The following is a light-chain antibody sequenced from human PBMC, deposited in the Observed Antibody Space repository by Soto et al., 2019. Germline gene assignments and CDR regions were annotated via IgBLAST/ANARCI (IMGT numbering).Light chain of an antibody. CDR1: SSEVGSYNL. J-gene: IGLJ2*01. Sequence: QSALTQPASVSGSPGQSITISCTGTSSEVGSYNLVSWYQQHPGKAPKLMIYEGSKRPSGVSYRFSGSKSGNTASLTISGLEAEDEADYYCCSYAGSSTLVFGGGTKLTVL. V-gene: IGLV2-23*01. CDR2: EGS. CDR3: CSYAGSSTLV.